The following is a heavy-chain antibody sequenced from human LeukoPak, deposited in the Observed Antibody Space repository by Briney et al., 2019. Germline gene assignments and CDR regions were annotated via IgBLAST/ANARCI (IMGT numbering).Heavy chain of an antibody. CDR3: GRLDCGSGYQYYGMDV. V-gene: IGHV4-59*08. J-gene: IGHJ6*02. Sequence: SETLSLTCTVSGGSFSSYYWSWIRQPPGKGLEWIGYIYYSGSTNYNPSLKSRVTILVDKSKNQFSLKLSSVTAADTAVYYCGRLDCGSGYQYYGMDVWGQGTTVTVSS. D-gene: IGHD3-10*01. CDR1: GGSFSSYY. CDR2: IYYSGST.